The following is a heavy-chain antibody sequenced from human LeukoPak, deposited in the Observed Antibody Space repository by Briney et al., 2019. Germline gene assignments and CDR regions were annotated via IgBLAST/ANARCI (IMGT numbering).Heavy chain of an antibody. V-gene: IGHV3-21*06. J-gene: IGHJ4*02. CDR3: AREGSAVTGTMDY. CDR2: ISTSGSNT. D-gene: IGHD6-19*01. Sequence: GGSLRLSCAASGFTFSAYNMNWVRQAPGKGLEWVSSISTSGSNTYYTDSVTGRFTIPRDNAKNSLFLQMTGLRVDDPAVYYLAREGSAVTGTMDYWGKGTLVTSSS. CDR1: GFTFSAYN.